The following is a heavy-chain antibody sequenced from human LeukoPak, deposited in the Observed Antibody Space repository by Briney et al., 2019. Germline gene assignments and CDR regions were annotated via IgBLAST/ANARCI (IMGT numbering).Heavy chain of an antibody. J-gene: IGHJ6*03. D-gene: IGHD5-12*01. CDR1: VYTFTSYG. CDR3: ARGGYSGYDPDYYYYMDV. V-gene: IGHV1-18*01. Sequence: ASVKVSCKASVYTFTSYGISWVRQAPGQGLEWMGWISAYNGNTNYAQKLQGRVTMTTDTSTSTAYMELRSLRSDDTAVYYCARGGYSGYDPDYYYYMDVWGKGTTVTVSS. CDR2: ISAYNGNT.